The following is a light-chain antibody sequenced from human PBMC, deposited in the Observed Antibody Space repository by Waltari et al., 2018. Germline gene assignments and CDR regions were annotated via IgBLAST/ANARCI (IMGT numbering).Light chain of an antibody. CDR1: SSDVAGYNS. CDR3: SSYTSSNTLG. CDR2: AVT. J-gene: IGLJ1*01. V-gene: IGLV2-14*03. Sequence: QSALTQPASMSGSPGQSLTIPCTGTSSDVAGYNSLPWYQQHPGKPPKLMIYAVTNRPSGVSNRFSGSKSGNTASLTISGLQAEDEADYYCSSYTSSNTLGFGTGTKVTVL.